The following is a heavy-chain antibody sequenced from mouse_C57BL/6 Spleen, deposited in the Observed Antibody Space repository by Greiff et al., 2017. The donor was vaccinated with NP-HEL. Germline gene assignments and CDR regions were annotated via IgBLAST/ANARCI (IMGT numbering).Heavy chain of an antibody. V-gene: IGHV1-26*01. CDR1: GYTFTDYY. CDR2: INPNNGGT. J-gene: IGHJ2*01. CDR3: ARGGVYDGYSSDY. Sequence: EVQLQQSGPELVKPGASVKISCKASGYTFTDYYMNWVKQSHGKSLEWIGDINPNNGGTSYNQKFKGKATLTVDKSSSTAYMELRSLTSEDSAVYYCARGGVYDGYSSDYWGQGTTLTVSS. D-gene: IGHD2-3*01.